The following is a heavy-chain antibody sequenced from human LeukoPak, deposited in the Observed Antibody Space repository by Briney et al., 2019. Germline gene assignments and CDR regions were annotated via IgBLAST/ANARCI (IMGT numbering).Heavy chain of an antibody. J-gene: IGHJ4*02. CDR3: AKDLMPRKRESWNRIPAAGPQPPDY. D-gene: IGHD6-13*01. V-gene: IGHV3-21*01. CDR1: GFTFSRSA. CDR2: ISSSGGYK. Sequence: GGSLRLSCAASGFTFSRSAMNWVRQAPGKGLEWVSSISSSGGYKYYADSVKGRFTISRDNSKNTMYLQMNSVRPEDTAVYYCAKDLMPRKRESWNRIPAAGPQPPDYWGQGTLVTVSS.